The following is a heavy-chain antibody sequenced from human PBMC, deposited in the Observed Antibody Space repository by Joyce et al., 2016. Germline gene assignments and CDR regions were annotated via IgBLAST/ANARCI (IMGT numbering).Heavy chain of an antibody. J-gene: IGHJ4*02. CDR3: TRSSRTGYTAGWPDFDY. Sequence: QVPLLESGGGVAQPGRSLRLSCAASEFAFSSHAMHWVRQAPGKGLVWVEVMSYDGSHQYYADSVRGRFTISRDNSQNTLYLQMNSLRVEDTAVYYCTRSSRTGYTAGWPDFDYWGQGTLVTVSS. CDR1: EFAFSSHA. V-gene: IGHV3-30*03. CDR2: MSYDGSHQ. D-gene: IGHD2-2*02.